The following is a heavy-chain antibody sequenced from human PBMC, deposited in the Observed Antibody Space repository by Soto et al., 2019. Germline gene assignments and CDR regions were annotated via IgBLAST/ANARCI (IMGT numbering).Heavy chain of an antibody. CDR1: GFTFSGSA. CDR3: TRHEGIDYDFWSGYYSFDY. D-gene: IGHD3-3*01. Sequence: GGSLRLSCAAPGFTFSGSAMHWVRQASGKGLEWVGRIRSKANSYATAYAASVKGRFTISRDDSKNTAYLQMNSLKTEDTAVYYCTRHEGIDYDFWSGYYSFDYWGQGTLVTVSS. CDR2: IRSKANSYAT. J-gene: IGHJ4*02. V-gene: IGHV3-73*01.